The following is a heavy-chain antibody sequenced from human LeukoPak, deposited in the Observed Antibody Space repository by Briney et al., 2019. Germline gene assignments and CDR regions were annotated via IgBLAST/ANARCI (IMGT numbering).Heavy chain of an antibody. V-gene: IGHV3-30*18. CDR2: ISYDGSNK. CDR3: AKSNLYSNGWYRY. CDR1: GFTFSSYG. Sequence: SGGSLRLSCAASGFTFSSYGMHWVRQAPGKGLEWVALISYDGSNKYYADSVKGRFTISRDNSKNTLSLQMNSLRAEDTAVYYCAKSNLYSNGWYRYWGQGTLVTVSS. D-gene: IGHD6-19*01. J-gene: IGHJ4*02.